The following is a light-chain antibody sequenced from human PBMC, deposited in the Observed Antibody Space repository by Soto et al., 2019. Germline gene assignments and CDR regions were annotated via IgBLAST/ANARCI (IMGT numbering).Light chain of an antibody. CDR2: DAS. V-gene: IGKV1-5*01. CDR3: QQYSSFSRT. J-gene: IGKJ1*01. Sequence: DIQMTQSPSTLSASVLDRVTITCRASQTISTWLAWYQQKPGKAPELLIYDASTLESGVPSRFSGSGSGTEFSLTISSLQPDDFATFYCQQYSSFSRTFGQGTKVDI. CDR1: QTISTW.